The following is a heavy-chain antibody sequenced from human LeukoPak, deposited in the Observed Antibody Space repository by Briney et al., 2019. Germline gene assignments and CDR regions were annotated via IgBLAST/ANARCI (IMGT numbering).Heavy chain of an antibody. V-gene: IGHV3-7*04. J-gene: IGHJ3*02. CDR3: ARGGSYPFGAFDI. CDR2: IKEDGSEK. D-gene: IGHD1-26*01. Sequence: GGSLRLSCAASGFTFSNYWMSWVRQAQGKGPEWVANIKEDGSEKYYVDSVKGRFTISRDNAKNSMYLQMNSLRVDDTAVYYCARGGSYPFGAFDIWGQGTMVTVSS. CDR1: GFTFSNYW.